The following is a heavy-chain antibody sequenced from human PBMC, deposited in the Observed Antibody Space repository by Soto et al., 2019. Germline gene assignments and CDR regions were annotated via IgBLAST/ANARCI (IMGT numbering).Heavy chain of an antibody. CDR1: GGSISSSSYY. V-gene: IGHV4-39*01. CDR2: IYYSGST. J-gene: IGHJ6*02. D-gene: IGHD1-26*01. CDR3: AWGDGIVGATYGMDV. Sequence: PSETLSLTCTVSGGSISSSSYYWGWIRQPPGKGLEWIGSIYYSGSTYYNPSLKSRVTISVDTSKNQFSLKLSSVTAADTAVYYCAWGDGIVGATYGMDVWGQGTTVTVSS.